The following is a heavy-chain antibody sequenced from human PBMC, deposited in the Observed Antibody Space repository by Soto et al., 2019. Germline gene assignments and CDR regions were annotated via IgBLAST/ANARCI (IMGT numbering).Heavy chain of an antibody. Sequence: PGGSLRLSCTVSGFAFNNYGINWFRRAPGKGLEWVSSISKSDYTYYSDSVKGRFAISRDNAKSSVSLQMNTLRVEDTAVYYCAREDSIIIPAVSDFWGQGTLVTVSS. CDR3: AREDSIIIPAVSDF. CDR2: ISKSDYT. V-gene: IGHV3-21*01. CDR1: GFAFNNYG. D-gene: IGHD2-2*01. J-gene: IGHJ4*02.